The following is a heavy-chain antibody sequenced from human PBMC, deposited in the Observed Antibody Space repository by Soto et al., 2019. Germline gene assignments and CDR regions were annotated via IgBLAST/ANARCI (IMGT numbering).Heavy chain of an antibody. Sequence: SQTLSLTCAISGDSVSSNSAAWNWIRQSPSRGLEWLGRTYYRSKWYNDYAVSVKSRITINPDTSKNPFSLQLNSVTPEDTAVYYCARDQSITIFGVVIKTPVYYYGMDVWGQGTTVTVSS. CDR2: TYYRSKWYN. CDR3: ARDQSITIFGVVIKTPVYYYGMDV. CDR1: GDSVSSNSAA. D-gene: IGHD3-3*01. V-gene: IGHV6-1*01. J-gene: IGHJ6*02.